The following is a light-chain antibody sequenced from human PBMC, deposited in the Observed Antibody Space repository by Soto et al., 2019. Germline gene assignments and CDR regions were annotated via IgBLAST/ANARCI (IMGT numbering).Light chain of an antibody. CDR2: EVS. CDR1: SSDVGSYNL. Sequence: QSALTQPASVSGSPVRASTITCTGTSSDVGSYNLISWYQQYPGKAPKLMIYEVSKRPSGVSNRFSGSKSGNTASLTISGLQAEDEADYYCCSYAGSSTFYVFGTGTKVTVL. CDR3: CSYAGSSTFYV. J-gene: IGLJ1*01. V-gene: IGLV2-23*02.